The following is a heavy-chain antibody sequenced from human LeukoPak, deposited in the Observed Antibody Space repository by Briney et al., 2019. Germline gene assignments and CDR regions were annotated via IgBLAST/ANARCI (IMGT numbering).Heavy chain of an antibody. J-gene: IGHJ4*02. CDR2: IYHSGST. CDR3: GRGGRAKMDRPFDY. Sequence: PSETLSLTCTVSGGSISSSSYYWGWIRQPPGKGLEWIGSIYHSGSTYYKSSLKSRVTISVDTSKNQFSLKLNSVTAADTAVYYCGRGGRAKMDRPFDYGAREPLVTVP. D-gene: IGHD1-14*01. CDR1: GGSISSSSYY. V-gene: IGHV4-39*07.